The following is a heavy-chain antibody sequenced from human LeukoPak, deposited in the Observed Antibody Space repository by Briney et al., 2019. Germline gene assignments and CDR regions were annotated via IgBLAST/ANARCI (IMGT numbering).Heavy chain of an antibody. CDR2: IYYSGNT. V-gene: IGHV4-31*03. J-gene: IGHJ4*02. CDR3: ARYIVSGRYFDY. D-gene: IGHD3-10*01. CDR1: GGSITSGGYY. Sequence: PSETLSLTCTVSGGSITSGGYYWSWIRLHPGKGLEWIGYIYYSGNTYYNPSLKSRVTISLGTSKKQFSLKLSSVTAADTAVYYCARYIVSGRYFDYWGQGTLVTVSS.